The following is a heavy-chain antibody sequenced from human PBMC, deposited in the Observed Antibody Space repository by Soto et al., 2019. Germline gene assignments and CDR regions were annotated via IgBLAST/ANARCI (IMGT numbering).Heavy chain of an antibody. Sequence: QVQLQESGPGLVKPSETLSLTCTVSGGSVSSGSYYWSWIRQPPGKGLEWIGYIYYSGSTNYNPSLKSRVTLPVDTSKNQSSLKLSSVTSADMDVYYWAKDRGRDGYNLAYFDYWGQGTLVTVSS. V-gene: IGHV4-61*01. D-gene: IGHD5-12*01. CDR2: IYYSGST. CDR3: AKDRGRDGYNLAYFDY. CDR1: GGSVSSGSYY. J-gene: IGHJ4*02.